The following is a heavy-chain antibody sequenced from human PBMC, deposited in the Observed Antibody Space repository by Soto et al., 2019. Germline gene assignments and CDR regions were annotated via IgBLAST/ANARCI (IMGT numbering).Heavy chain of an antibody. CDR2: IKQDGSEI. J-gene: IGHJ4*02. D-gene: IGHD3-3*01. CDR3: TRDSRNSEYSWSGY. CDR1: GFDFRSYW. V-gene: IGHV3-7*04. Sequence: PGGSLRLSCTASGFDFRSYWMSWVRQAPGRRPEWVANIKQDGSEIHYLDSVRGRFDISRDNAKNSLYLQMNSLTAEDTAVYYCTRDSRNSEYSWSGYWGQGTLVTVSS.